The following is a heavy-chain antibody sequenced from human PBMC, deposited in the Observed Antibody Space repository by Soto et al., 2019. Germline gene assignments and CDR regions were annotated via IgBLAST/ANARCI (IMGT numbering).Heavy chain of an antibody. J-gene: IGHJ4*02. Sequence: QVQLVQSGAEVKKPGSSVKVSCKASGGTFSSYAISWVRQAPGQGLEWMGGIIPIFGTANYAQKFQGRVTITADEFTSTAYMELSSLRSEDTAVYYCAREIVVVPAAMQGFFDYWGQGTLVTVSS. D-gene: IGHD2-2*01. CDR3: AREIVVVPAAMQGFFDY. CDR1: GGTFSSYA. CDR2: IIPIFGTA. V-gene: IGHV1-69*01.